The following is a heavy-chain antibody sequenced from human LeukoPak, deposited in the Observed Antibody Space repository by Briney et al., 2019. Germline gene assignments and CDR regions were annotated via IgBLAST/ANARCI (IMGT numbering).Heavy chain of an antibody. J-gene: IGHJ4*02. CDR2: ISGDGSRI. D-gene: IGHD1-26*01. CDR3: ARAYSAYWYSAY. Sequence: GGSLRLSCAASGITFSNYAMHWVRQAPGKGPEWVAVISGDGSRIHHADSVKGRFTISRDNSKNTLYLQMNSLRTEDTAVYYCARAYSAYWYSAYWGQGALVTVSS. V-gene: IGHV3-30*04. CDR1: GITFSNYA.